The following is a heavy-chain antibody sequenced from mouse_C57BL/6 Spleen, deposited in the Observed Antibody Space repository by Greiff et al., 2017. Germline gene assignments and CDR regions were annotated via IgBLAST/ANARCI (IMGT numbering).Heavy chain of an antibody. CDR1: GYTFTDYY. V-gene: IGHV1-26*01. Sequence: EVQLQQSGPELVKPGASVMISCKASGYTFTDYYMNWVKQSHGKSLEWIGDINPNNGGTSYNQKFKGKATLTVDKSSSTAYMELRSLTSEDSAVYYCARGGGTPMDYWGQGTSVTVSS. D-gene: IGHD4-1*01. CDR3: ARGGGTPMDY. J-gene: IGHJ4*01. CDR2: INPNNGGT.